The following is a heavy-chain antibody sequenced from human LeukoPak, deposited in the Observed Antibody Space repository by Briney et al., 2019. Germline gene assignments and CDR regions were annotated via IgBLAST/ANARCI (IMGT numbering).Heavy chain of an antibody. CDR1: GFTFSSYA. D-gene: IGHD3-3*01. CDR3: AKGWYYDFWSGSDY. J-gene: IGHJ4*02. V-gene: IGHV3-30-3*01. CDR2: ISYDGSNK. Sequence: GGSLRLSCAASGFTFSSYAMHWVRQAPGKGLEWVAVISYDGSNKYYADSVKGRFTISRDNSKNTLYLQMNSPRAEDTAVYYCAKGWYYDFWSGSDYWGQGTLVTVSS.